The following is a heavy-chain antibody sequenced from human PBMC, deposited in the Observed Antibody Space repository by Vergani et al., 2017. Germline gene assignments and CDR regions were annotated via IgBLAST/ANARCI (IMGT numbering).Heavy chain of an antibody. Sequence: EVQLVESGGGLVKPGGSLRLSCAASGFTFSSYSMNWVRQAPGKGLEWVSSISSSSSYIYYADSVKGRFTIARDNAKNSLYLQMNSLRAEDTAVYYCARGGDFWSGYYTGYYGMDVWGQETTVTVSS. CDR3: ARGGDFWSGYYTGYYGMDV. J-gene: IGHJ6*02. CDR1: GFTFSSYS. CDR2: ISSSSSYI. D-gene: IGHD3-3*01. V-gene: IGHV3-21*01.